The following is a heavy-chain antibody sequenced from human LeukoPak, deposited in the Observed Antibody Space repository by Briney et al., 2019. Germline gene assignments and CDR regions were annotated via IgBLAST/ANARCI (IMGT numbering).Heavy chain of an antibody. D-gene: IGHD2-21*01. CDR3: ATIPTGGLVRAGVIDV. Sequence: GGSLRLSCAASGFIFSNYAMSWVRQAPGKGLEWFSAITDSGGDTYYADSVKGRFTISRDNSKNTLDLQMSSLRAEDTAVYYCATIPTGGLVRAGVIDVWGQGTTVTVSS. J-gene: IGHJ6*02. CDR2: ITDSGGDT. V-gene: IGHV3-23*01. CDR1: GFIFSNYA.